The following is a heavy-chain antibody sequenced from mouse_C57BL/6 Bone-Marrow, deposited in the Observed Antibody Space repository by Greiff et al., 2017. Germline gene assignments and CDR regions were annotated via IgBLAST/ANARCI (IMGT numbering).Heavy chain of an antibody. J-gene: IGHJ2*01. CDR3: ARSHYGSSSYFDY. D-gene: IGHD1-1*01. CDR2: IDPSDSYT. V-gene: IGHV1-69*01. CDR1: GYTFTSYW. Sequence: QVQLQQPGAELVMPGASVKLSCKASGYTFTSYWMHWVKQRPGQGLEWIGEIDPSDSYTNYNQKFKGKSKLTVDKSSSTAYMQLSSLTSEDSAVYYCARSHYGSSSYFDYWGQGTTLTVSS.